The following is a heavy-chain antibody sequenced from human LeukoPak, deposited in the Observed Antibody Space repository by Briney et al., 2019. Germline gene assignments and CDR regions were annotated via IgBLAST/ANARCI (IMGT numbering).Heavy chain of an antibody. CDR1: GYTFTGYY. CDR3: ARLSALPYYYDSSGYSYDY. Sequence: GASVKVSCKASGYTFTGYYMHWVRQAPGQGLEWMGRINPNSGGTNYAQKFQGRVTMTRDTSISTPYMELSRLRSDDTAVYYCARLSALPYYYDSSGYSYDYWGQGTLVTVSS. J-gene: IGHJ4*02. D-gene: IGHD3-22*01. CDR2: INPNSGGT. V-gene: IGHV1-2*06.